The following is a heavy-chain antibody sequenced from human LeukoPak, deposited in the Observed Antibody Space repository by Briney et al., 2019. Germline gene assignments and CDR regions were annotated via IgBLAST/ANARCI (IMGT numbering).Heavy chain of an antibody. CDR2: INHSGSN. D-gene: IGHD3-10*01. CDR1: GGSFSGYY. V-gene: IGHV4-34*01. J-gene: IGHJ4*02. CDR3: ANGPRGITGVSGTFDY. Sequence: SESLSLTCAVYGGSFSGYYWSWIRQPPGKGLEWIGEINHSGSNNYNPSLKSRVTISVDTSKNQFSLKLSSVTAADTAVYYCANGPRGITGVSGTFDYWGQGTLVTVSS.